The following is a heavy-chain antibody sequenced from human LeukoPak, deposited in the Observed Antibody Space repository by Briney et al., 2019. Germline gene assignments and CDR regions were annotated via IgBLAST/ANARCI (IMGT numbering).Heavy chain of an antibody. Sequence: GGSLRLSCAASGFTSGVYAVSWVRQAPGKGLEWVSAFSGGGDSYYADSVKGRFTISRDNSKKILYLQMNSLRAEDTAVYYCGKEVERHFDLKYWGQGTLVTVSS. V-gene: IGHV3-23*01. J-gene: IGHJ4*02. CDR1: GFTSGVYA. CDR3: GKEVERHFDLKY. CDR2: FSGGGDS.